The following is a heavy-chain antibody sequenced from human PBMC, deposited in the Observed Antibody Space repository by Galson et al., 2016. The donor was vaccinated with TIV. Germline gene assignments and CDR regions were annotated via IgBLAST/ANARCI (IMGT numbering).Heavy chain of an antibody. CDR1: GGIFSGYA. V-gene: IGHV1-69*13. Sequence: SVKVSCKASGGIFSGYAINWVRQAPRQGLEWMGRIISLFRTANYAEKFQGRVTITADDSTTTVHMEESSLKSEDTAVYYCARATNYDDNWFDPWGQGTLVTVSS. CDR3: ARATNYDDNWFDP. D-gene: IGHD3-3*01. CDR2: IISLFRTA. J-gene: IGHJ5*02.